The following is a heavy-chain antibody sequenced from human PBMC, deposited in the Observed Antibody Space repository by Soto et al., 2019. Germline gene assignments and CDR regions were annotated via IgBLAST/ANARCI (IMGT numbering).Heavy chain of an antibody. CDR3: ARSRNYFDY. CDR1: GFTFSSYG. Sequence: QVQLVESGGGVVQPGRSLRLSCTASGFTFSSYGMHWVRQAPGKGLEWVAVIWYDGSNKYYADSVKGRFTISRDNSKNTLYLQMNSLRAEDTAVYYCARSRNYFDYWGQGTLVTVSS. CDR2: IWYDGSNK. J-gene: IGHJ4*02. V-gene: IGHV3-33*01.